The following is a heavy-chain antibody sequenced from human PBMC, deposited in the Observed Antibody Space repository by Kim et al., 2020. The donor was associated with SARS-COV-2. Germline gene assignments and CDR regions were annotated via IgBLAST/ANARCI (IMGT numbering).Heavy chain of an antibody. CDR2: ISSSSSTI. J-gene: IGHJ6*02. CDR3: ARGAGYCSSTSCYNPAQYYYYGMDV. CDR1: GFTFSSYS. D-gene: IGHD2-2*01. Sequence: GGSLRLSCAASGFTFSSYSMNWVRQAPGKGLEWVSYISSSSSTIYYADSVKGRFTISRDNAKNSLYLQMNSLRDEDTAVYYCARGAGYCSSTSCYNPAQYYYYGMDVWGQGTTVTVSS. V-gene: IGHV3-48*02.